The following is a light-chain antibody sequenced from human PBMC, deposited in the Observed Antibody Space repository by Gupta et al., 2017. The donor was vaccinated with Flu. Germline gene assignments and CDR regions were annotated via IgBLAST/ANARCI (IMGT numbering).Light chain of an antibody. Sequence: IRMTQSPSTLSASVGDSVTISCRASQSVSQWLAWYQQKPGKAPKVLITRASILENGVPSRFRGSESGTKFTLTISGLQPDDFGVYYCQQYTVYPLTFGGGT. CDR2: RAS. V-gene: IGKV1-5*03. J-gene: IGKJ4*01. CDR1: QSVSQW. CDR3: QQYTVYPLT.